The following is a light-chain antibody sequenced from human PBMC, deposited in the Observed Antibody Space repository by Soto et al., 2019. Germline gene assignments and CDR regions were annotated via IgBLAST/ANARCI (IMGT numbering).Light chain of an antibody. Sequence: QSVLTQPPSVSGAPGQRVTISCTGRSSNIGAGYDVHWYKQLRGTAPKLLIFGNNNRPSGVPDRFSGSKFGPSASLAITGLQDDDEADYYCQSYDRSLSGTVLGGGTKLTVL. CDR3: QSYDRSLSGTV. CDR1: SSNIGAGYD. CDR2: GNN. V-gene: IGLV1-40*01. J-gene: IGLJ3*02.